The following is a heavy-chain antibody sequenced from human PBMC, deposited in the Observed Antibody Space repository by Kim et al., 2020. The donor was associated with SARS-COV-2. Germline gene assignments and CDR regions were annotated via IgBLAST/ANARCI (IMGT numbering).Heavy chain of an antibody. V-gene: IGHV3-11*01. Sequence: DSVKGQYTITSDNAKTSLYLQMNSLRAEDTAVYYCARVTYDSSGYALDYWGQGTLVTVSS. J-gene: IGHJ4*02. CDR3: ARVTYDSSGYALDY. D-gene: IGHD3-22*01.